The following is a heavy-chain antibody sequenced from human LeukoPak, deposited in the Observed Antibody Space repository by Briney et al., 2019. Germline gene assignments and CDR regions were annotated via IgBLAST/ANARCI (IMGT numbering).Heavy chain of an antibody. J-gene: IGHJ4*02. V-gene: IGHV3-23*01. D-gene: IGHD4-17*01. Sequence: PGGSLRLSCAASGFTFSSYAMSWVRQAPGKGLEWVSAISGSGGSTYYADSVKGRFTISRDNSKNTVYLQMNSLRGEDTAIYYCARGVTVTTDFWGQGTLVTVSS. CDR2: ISGSGGST. CDR3: ARGVTVTTDF. CDR1: GFTFSSYA.